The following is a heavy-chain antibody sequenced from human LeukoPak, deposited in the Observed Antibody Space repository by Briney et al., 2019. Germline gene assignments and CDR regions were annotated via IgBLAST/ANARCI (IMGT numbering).Heavy chain of an antibody. V-gene: IGHV1-24*01. CDR1: GYTLTELS. J-gene: IGHJ4*02. Sequence: ASVKVSCKVSGYTLTELSMHWVRQAPGKGLEWMGGFDPEDGETIYAQKFQGRVTMTEDTSTDTAYMELSSLRSEDTAVYYCATGEPHYYDSSGYYGSGYWGQGTLVTVSS. CDR3: ATGEPHYYDSSGYYGSGY. CDR2: FDPEDGET. D-gene: IGHD3-22*01.